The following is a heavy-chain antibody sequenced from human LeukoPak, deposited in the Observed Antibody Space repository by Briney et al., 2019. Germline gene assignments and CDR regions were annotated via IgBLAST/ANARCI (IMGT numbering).Heavy chain of an antibody. CDR3: AKQGSRGWLSAFKY. Sequence: GGSLRLSCAASRFTFSSYAMSWVRQAPGKGLEWVSGISGSDGTTYFADSVKGRFTISRDNSKNTLYLQMNSLRADDTALYYCAKQGSRGWLSAFKYWGQGALVTVSS. D-gene: IGHD6-19*01. V-gene: IGHV3-23*01. J-gene: IGHJ4*02. CDR1: RFTFSSYA. CDR2: ISGSDGTT.